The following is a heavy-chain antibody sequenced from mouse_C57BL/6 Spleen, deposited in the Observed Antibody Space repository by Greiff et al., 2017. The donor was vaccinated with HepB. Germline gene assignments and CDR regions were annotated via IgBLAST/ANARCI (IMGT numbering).Heavy chain of an antibody. CDR2: IYPGSGNT. D-gene: IGHD2-1*01. V-gene: IGHV1-76*01. J-gene: IGHJ3*01. Sequence: ESGAELVRPGASVKLSCKASGYTFTDYYINWVKQRPGQGLEWIARIYPGSGNTYYNEKFKGKATLTAEKSSSTAYMQLSSLTSEDSAVYFCARSGGNYWFAYWGQGTLVTVSA. CDR1: GYTFTDYY. CDR3: ARSGGNYWFAY.